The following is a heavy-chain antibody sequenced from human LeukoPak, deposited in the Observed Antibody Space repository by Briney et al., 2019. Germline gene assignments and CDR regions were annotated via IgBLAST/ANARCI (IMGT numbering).Heavy chain of an antibody. CDR3: ATVGVGGVAFEY. V-gene: IGHV3-23*01. CDR2: ISESGGAT. Sequence: PGGSLRLSCAASGFMFSHSAMTWVRQTPGKGLEWVSGISESGGATYYAGSAKGRFTISRDNSKNTLYLQMNSLRSDDTAVYYCATVGVGGVAFEYWGQGALVTVSS. J-gene: IGHJ4*02. CDR1: GFMFSHSA. D-gene: IGHD3-3*01.